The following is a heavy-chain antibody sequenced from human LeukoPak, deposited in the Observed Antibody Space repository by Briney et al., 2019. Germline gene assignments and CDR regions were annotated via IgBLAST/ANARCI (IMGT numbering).Heavy chain of an antibody. D-gene: IGHD7-27*01. CDR2: IWYDGSNK. V-gene: IGHV3-33*01. J-gene: IGHJ5*02. CDR1: GFTFSSYG. Sequence: PGGSLRLSCAASGFTFSSYGMHWVRQAPGKGLEWVAVIWYDGSNKYYADSVKGRFTVSRDNSKNTLYLQMNSLRAEDTAMYYCARMVTGWPNWVDPWGQGTLVTVSS. CDR3: ARMVTGWPNWVDP.